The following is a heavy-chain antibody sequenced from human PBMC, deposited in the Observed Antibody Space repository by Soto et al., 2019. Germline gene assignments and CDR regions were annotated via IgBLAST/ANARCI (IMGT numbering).Heavy chain of an antibody. J-gene: IGHJ6*02. V-gene: IGHV1-69*01. D-gene: IGHD2-2*01. CDR3: ARSQGSSTSLEIYDYYYYGMDV. CDR2: IIPISDTT. CDR1: GGTFSSYA. Sequence: QVQLVQSGAEVKKPGSSVKVSCKASGGTFSSYAISWVRQSPGQGLEWMGGIIPISDTTNYGQKFQGRVTITADESTSTAYMELSSLRSEDTAVYYCARSQGSSTSLEIYDYYYYGMDVWGHGTTVTVSS.